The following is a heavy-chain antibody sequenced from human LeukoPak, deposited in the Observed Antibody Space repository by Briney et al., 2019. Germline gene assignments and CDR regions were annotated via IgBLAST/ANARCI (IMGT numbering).Heavy chain of an antibody. V-gene: IGHV4-39*01. J-gene: IGHJ4*02. Sequence: KASETLSLTCTVSGGSLTSTSSFWGWIRQSPGKGLEWIGSISYPARTYYNPSLKTRITMSLDASKNQFSLRLDSVTAADTALYFCASPGSGYYYAADWGQGTVVTVSS. CDR2: ISYPART. CDR3: ASPGSGYYYAAD. D-gene: IGHD3-22*01. CDR1: GGSLTSTSSF.